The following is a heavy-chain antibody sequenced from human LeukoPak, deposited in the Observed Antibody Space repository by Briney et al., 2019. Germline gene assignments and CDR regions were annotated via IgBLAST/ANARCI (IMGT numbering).Heavy chain of an antibody. V-gene: IGHV4-39*07. CDR1: GASMSNYY. CDR3: ARTYPKDEIVVVTYLDY. D-gene: IGHD3-22*01. J-gene: IGHJ4*02. CDR2: IYHSGTTYSGST. Sequence: SETLSLTCNVSGASMSNYYWVWIRQPPGKGLEWIGSIYHSGTTYSGSTDYNPSLKSRVTISVDTSKNQFSLKLSSVTAADTAVYYCARTYPKDEIVVVTYLDYWGQGTLVTVSS.